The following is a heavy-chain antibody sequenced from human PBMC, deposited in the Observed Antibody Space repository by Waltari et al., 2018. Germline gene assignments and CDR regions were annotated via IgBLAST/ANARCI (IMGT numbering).Heavy chain of an antibody. V-gene: IGHV3-21*01. CDR2: ISSSSYI. Sequence: EVKLVESGGGLVRPGGSLRLSCAASGLTFSSYSMNWVRQAPGKGLEWVSSISSSSYIYYADSVKGRFTISRDNAKNSLYLQRNSLRAEDTAVYYCARDGGLYYFYGMDVWGQGTTVTVSS. CDR3: ARDGGLYYFYGMDV. D-gene: IGHD3-3*01. CDR1: GLTFSSYS. J-gene: IGHJ6*02.